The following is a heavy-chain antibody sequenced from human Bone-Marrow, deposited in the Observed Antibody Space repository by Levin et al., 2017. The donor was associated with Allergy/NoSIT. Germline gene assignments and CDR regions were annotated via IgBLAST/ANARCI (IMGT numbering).Heavy chain of an antibody. CDR1: GYTFNNYY. D-gene: IGHD6-6*01. V-gene: IGHV1-46*02. J-gene: IGHJ4*02. Sequence: ASVKVSCKASGYTFNNYYIHWVRQAPGQGLEWMGVINPTDGNTNYAQKFQDRVSMTRDTSTSTVYMQLSSLRSDDTAVYFFARGDINPEYSSSWYFHYWGQGTLVTVSS. CDR2: INPTDGNT. CDR3: ARGDINPEYSSSWYFHY.